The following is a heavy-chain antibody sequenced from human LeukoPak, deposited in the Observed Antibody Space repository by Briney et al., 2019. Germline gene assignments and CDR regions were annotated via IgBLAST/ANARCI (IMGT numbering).Heavy chain of an antibody. J-gene: IGHJ4*02. V-gene: IGHV3-66*01. Sequence: GGSLRLSCAASGFTVSSNDMSWVRQAPGKGLEWVSLIYSGRSTYYADSVKGRFIISRDNSKNTLYLQMNSLRAEDTAVYYCARGWGGYFDYWGQGTLVTVSS. CDR3: ARGWGGYFDY. CDR2: IYSGRST. D-gene: IGHD7-27*01. CDR1: GFTVSSND.